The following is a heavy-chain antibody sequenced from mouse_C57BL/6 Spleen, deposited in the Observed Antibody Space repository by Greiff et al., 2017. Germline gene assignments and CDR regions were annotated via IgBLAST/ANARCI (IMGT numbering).Heavy chain of an antibody. CDR3: ARSGGDVGDAMDY. D-gene: IGHD3-1*01. CDR1: GYTFTGYW. CDR2: ILPGSGST. J-gene: IGHJ4*01. V-gene: IGHV1-9*01. Sequence: QVQLQQSGAELMKPGASVKLSCKATGYTFTGYWIEWVKQRPGHGLEWIGEILPGSGSTNYNEKFKGKATFTADTSSKTDYMQRSSMSTEDSAIYCCARSGGDVGDAMDYWGQGTSVTVSS.